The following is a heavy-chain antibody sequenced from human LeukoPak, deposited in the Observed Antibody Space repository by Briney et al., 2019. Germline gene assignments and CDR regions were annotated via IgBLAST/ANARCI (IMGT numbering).Heavy chain of an antibody. CDR1: VVSGGSISSYH. CDR3: ASAQYSSSWAFDN. V-gene: IGHV4-4*07. CDR2: IYGSETN. J-gene: IGHJ4*02. D-gene: IGHD6-6*01. Sequence: SETLSLTCTVSVVSGGSISSYHWTWIRQPAGKGLEWIGRIYGSETNNYNPSLKSRVTMSVDTSKNQFSLKLSSVTAADTAVYYCASAQYSSSWAFDNWGQGTLVTVSS.